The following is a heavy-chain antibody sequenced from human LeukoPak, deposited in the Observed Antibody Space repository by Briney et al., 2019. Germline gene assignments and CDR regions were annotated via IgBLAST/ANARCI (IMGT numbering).Heavy chain of an antibody. Sequence: GSLRLSCAASGFTFNNYGMSWVRQAPGKGLEWVSAVGASYSTYYADSVKGRFTVSRDNSKNSLYLQMNSLRAEDTAVYYCAKDPYSASPWNFDYWGQGTLVTVSS. D-gene: IGHD1-26*01. J-gene: IGHJ4*02. CDR2: VGASYST. V-gene: IGHV3-23*01. CDR3: AKDPYSASPWNFDY. CDR1: GFTFNNYG.